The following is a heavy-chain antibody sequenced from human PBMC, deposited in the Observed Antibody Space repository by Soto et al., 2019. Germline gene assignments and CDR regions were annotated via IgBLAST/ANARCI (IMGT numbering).Heavy chain of an antibody. CDR1: GLIFNNYN. CDR3: ARLSPDYYYYYMDV. V-gene: IGHV3-48*01. Sequence: GLLRLSCAASGLIFNNYNFNWVRQAPVKGLEWLSYISYSGGTISYADSVKGRFTISRDSAENSVYLQMIGLRAEDTAMYYCARLSPDYYYYYMDVWGKGTTVTVSS. CDR2: ISYSGGTI. J-gene: IGHJ6*03.